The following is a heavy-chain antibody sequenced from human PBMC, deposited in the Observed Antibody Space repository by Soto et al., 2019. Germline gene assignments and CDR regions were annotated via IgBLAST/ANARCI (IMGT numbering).Heavy chain of an antibody. D-gene: IGHD2-2*02. V-gene: IGHV4-31*03. CDR1: GGSISSGGYY. CDR3: ARERYCSSTSCYTEIDY. J-gene: IGHJ4*02. CDR2: IYYSGST. Sequence: QVQLQESGPGLVKPSQTLSLTCTVSGGSISSGGYYCSWIRQHPGKGLEWLGYIYYSGSTYYNPSLKSRVTISVDTSKNQFSLKLSSVTAADTAVYYCARERYCSSTSCYTEIDYWGQGTLVTVSS.